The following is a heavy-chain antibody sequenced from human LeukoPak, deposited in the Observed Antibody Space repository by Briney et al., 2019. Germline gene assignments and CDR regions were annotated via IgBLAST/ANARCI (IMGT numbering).Heavy chain of an antibody. V-gene: IGHV3-30*03. CDR1: GFTFSSYG. CDR2: ISYDGSNK. J-gene: IGHJ4*02. D-gene: IGHD1-26*01. CDR3: ARARGGTYGVSFDY. Sequence: GGSLRLSCAASGFTFSSYGMHWVRQAPGKGLEWVAVISYDGSNKYYADSVKGRFTISRDNPKDTLYLQMNSLRAEDTAVYYCARARGGTYGVSFDYWGQGALVTVSS.